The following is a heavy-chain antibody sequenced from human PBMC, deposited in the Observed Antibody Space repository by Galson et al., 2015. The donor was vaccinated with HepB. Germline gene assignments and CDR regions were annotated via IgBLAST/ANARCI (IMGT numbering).Heavy chain of an antibody. CDR1: GYTFTGHY. D-gene: IGHD2-2*01. V-gene: IGHV1-2*02. CDR2: INPNSGGT. J-gene: IGHJ4*02. Sequence: SVKVSCKASGYTFTGHYIHWVRQAPGQGLEWMGWINPNSGGTNYAQKFQGRVTMTRDTSINTAYMELSSLGSDDAAVYYCARGVLPPALDYWGQGTLVTVSS. CDR3: ARGVLPPALDY.